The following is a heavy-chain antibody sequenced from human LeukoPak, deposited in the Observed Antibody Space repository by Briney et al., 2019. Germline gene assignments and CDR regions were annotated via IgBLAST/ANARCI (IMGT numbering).Heavy chain of an antibody. CDR1: GGSFSGYY. J-gene: IGHJ4*02. CDR3: ARGSDYGDYSGKYYFDY. Sequence: SETLSLTCAVYGGSFSGYYWSWIRRPPGKGLEWIGEINHSGSTNYNPSLKSRVTISVDTSKNQFSLKLSSVTAADTAMYYCARGSDYGDYSGKYYFDYWGQGTLVTVSS. CDR2: INHSGST. D-gene: IGHD4-17*01. V-gene: IGHV4-34*01.